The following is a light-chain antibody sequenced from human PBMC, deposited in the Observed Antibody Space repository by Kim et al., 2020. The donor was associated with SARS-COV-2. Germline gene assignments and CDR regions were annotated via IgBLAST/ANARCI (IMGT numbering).Light chain of an antibody. V-gene: IGLV1-44*01. CDR3: AVWDDSLNVVV. CDR1: SSNIGSNP. J-gene: IGLJ2*01. Sequence: QSVLTQPPSASGTPGQRVTISCSGSSSNIGSNPVNWYQKLPGTAPKLLIYSNNERPSGVPDRFSGSKSGTSASLAISGLQSEYEADYYCAVWDDSLNVVVFGGGTQLTVL. CDR2: SNN.